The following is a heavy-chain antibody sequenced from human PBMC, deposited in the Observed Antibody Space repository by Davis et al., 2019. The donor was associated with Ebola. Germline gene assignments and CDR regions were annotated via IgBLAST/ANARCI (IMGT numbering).Heavy chain of an antibody. CDR2: VRSHGSDD. CDR1: GFTFNIFD. V-gene: IGHV3-30*02. D-gene: IGHD3-3*01. Sequence: GGSLRLSCTASGFTFNIFDMHWVRQAPGRGLEWVAFVRSHGSDDHYADSVKGRFTISRDNSKNTLYLQMNSLRPEDTAVYYCASLRDFWSGYAYWGQGTLVTVSS. J-gene: IGHJ4*02. CDR3: ASLRDFWSGYAY.